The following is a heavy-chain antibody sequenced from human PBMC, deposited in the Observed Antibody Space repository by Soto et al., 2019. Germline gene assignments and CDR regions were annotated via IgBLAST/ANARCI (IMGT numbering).Heavy chain of an antibody. Sequence: PGGSLRLSCAASGFTFSSYGMHWVRQAPGKGLEWVAVISYDGSNKYYADSVKGRFTISRDNSKNTLYLQMNSLRAEDTAVYYCARGGGGGLFEHWGQGVLVTVSS. V-gene: IGHV3-30*03. J-gene: IGHJ4*02. CDR3: ARGGGGGLFEH. CDR2: ISYDGSNK. D-gene: IGHD2-21*01. CDR1: GFTFSSYG.